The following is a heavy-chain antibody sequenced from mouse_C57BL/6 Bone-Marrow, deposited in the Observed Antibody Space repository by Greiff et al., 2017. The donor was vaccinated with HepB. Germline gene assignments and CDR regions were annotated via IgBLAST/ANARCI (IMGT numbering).Heavy chain of an antibody. CDR1: GFTFSDYG. D-gene: IGHD1-1*01. J-gene: IGHJ2*01. V-gene: IGHV5-15*01. Sequence: EVKLMESGGGLVQPGGSLKLSCAASGFTFSDYGMAWVRQAPRKGPEWVAFISNLAYSIYYADTVTGRFTISRENAKNTLYLEMSGLRSEDTAMYYCARQAGSSLDYWGQGTTLTVSS. CDR3: ARQAGSSLDY. CDR2: ISNLAYSI.